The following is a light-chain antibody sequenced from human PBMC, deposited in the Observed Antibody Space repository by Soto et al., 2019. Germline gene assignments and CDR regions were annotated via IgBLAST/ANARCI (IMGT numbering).Light chain of an antibody. Sequence: EIVLTQSPGTLSLSPGERATLSCRASQSVSSSYLAWYQQKAGQPPRLVMYATSSRATGIPARFSGSGSGTDFTLTISRLEPGDFAVYYCQQYGSSSWTFGQGTKVDIK. V-gene: IGKV3-20*01. CDR2: ATS. CDR3: QQYGSSSWT. CDR1: QSVSSSY. J-gene: IGKJ1*01.